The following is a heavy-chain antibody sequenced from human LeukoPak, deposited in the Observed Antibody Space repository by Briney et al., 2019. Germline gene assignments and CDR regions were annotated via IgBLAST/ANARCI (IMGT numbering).Heavy chain of an antibody. J-gene: IGHJ4*02. Sequence: ASVKVSCKASGYTFTGYYMHWVRQAPGQGLEWMGWINPNSGGTNYAQKFQGRVTMTRDTSISTAYMELSRLRSEDTAVHYCAREPVGSRWTYFDYWSQETLVTVSS. CDR1: GYTFTGYY. CDR3: AREPVGSRWTYFDY. CDR2: INPNSGGT. V-gene: IGHV1-2*02. D-gene: IGHD6-13*01.